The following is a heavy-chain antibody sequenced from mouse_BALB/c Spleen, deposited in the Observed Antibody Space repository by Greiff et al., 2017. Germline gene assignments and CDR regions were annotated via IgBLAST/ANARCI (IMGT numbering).Heavy chain of an antibody. CDR3: DREKLYYGIDY. V-gene: IGHV2-9*02. J-gene: IGHJ3*01. CDR1: GFTLTSYG. D-gene: IGHD1-1*01. CDR2: IWAGGST. Sequence: QVQLKESGPGLVEPSQSLSFSCTASGFTLTSYGVHWVRQPPGKGLEWLGLIWAGGSTNYNSALMSRQNITKDNSKSQIFLTMNSLQTDDTAMYYSDREKLYYGIDYWGQGTLVTVSA.